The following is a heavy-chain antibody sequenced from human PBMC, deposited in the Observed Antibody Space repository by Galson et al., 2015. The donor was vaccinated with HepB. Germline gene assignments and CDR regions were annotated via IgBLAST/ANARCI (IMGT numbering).Heavy chain of an antibody. CDR1: GYTFTSYA. CDR2: INAGNGNT. J-gene: IGHJ6*02. Sequence: SVKVSCKASGYTFTSYAMHWVRQTPGQRLEWMGWINAGNGNTKYSQKFQGRVTITRDTSASTAYMELSSLRSEDTAVYYCASAPRRNYYYGMDVWGQGTTVTVSS. V-gene: IGHV1-3*01. CDR3: ASAPRRNYYYGMDV.